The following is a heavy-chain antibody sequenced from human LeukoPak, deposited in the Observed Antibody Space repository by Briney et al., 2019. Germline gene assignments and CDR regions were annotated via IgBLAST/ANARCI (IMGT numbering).Heavy chain of an antibody. CDR2: INHSGST. Sequence: PSETLSLTCAVYGGSLSGYYWSWIRQPPGKGLEWIGEINHSGSTNYNPSLKSRVTISVDTSKNQFSLKLSSVTAADTAVYYCAGERITMIVVVTGYYYYMDVWGKGTTVTVSS. J-gene: IGHJ6*03. CDR1: GGSLSGYY. V-gene: IGHV4-34*01. CDR3: AGERITMIVVVTGYYYYMDV. D-gene: IGHD3-22*01.